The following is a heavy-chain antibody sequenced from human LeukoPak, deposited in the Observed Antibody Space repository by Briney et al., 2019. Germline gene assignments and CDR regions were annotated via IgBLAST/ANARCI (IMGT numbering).Heavy chain of an antibody. CDR2: IIPIFGTA. CDR3: AIHYYGSGSPLYYMDV. V-gene: IGHV1-69*13. J-gene: IGHJ6*03. D-gene: IGHD3-10*01. CDR1: GGTFSIYG. Sequence: GAAVKVSCKASGGTFSIYGISRVRQAPGQGLGLMGGIIPIFGTANYAQKFQGRVTITADASTSTAYMELSSLRSEDTAVYYCAIHYYGSGSPLYYMDVWGKGTTVTISS.